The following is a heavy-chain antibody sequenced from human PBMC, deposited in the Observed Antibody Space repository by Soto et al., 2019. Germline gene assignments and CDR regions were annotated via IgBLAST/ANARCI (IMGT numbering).Heavy chain of an antibody. V-gene: IGHV4-30-4*01. D-gene: IGHD2-15*01. CDR2: IYYRGNT. J-gene: IGHJ4*02. CDR3: ATASSGGECYFDY. CDR1: GDSISSGDYY. Sequence: SETLSLTCTVSGDSISSGDYYWSWIRQPPGKGLEWIGHIYYRGNTYYNPSLQSRINILVDTSKNQFSLKLSSVTAADTAVYFCATASSGGECYFDYWGQGTLVT.